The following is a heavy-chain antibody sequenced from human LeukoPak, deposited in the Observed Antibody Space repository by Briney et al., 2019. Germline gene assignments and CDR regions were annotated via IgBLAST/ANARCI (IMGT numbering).Heavy chain of an antibody. J-gene: IGHJ4*02. CDR2: INWNGGST. Sequence: GGSLRLSCAASGFTFDDYGMSWVRQAPGKGLEWVSGINWNGGSTGYADSVKGRFTISRDNAKNSLYLQMNSLRAEDTALYYCARDASSSSWYEMGYWGQGTLVTVSS. V-gene: IGHV3-20*04. CDR3: ARDASSSSWYEMGY. D-gene: IGHD6-13*01. CDR1: GFTFDDYG.